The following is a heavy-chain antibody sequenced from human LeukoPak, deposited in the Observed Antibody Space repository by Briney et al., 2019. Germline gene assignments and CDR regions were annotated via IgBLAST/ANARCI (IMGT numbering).Heavy chain of an antibody. D-gene: IGHD1-1*01. V-gene: IGHV3-11*04. CDR3: ARLTGTTGFDY. J-gene: IGHJ4*02. CDR1: GFTFSDYY. Sequence: NPGGSLRLSCAASGFTFSDYYMSWIRQAPGKGLEWISYISTSGTTTYYADSVKGRFTISRDDAKNSLYLQMNSLRADDTAVYYCARLTGTTGFDYWGQGTLVTVSS. CDR2: ISTSGTTT.